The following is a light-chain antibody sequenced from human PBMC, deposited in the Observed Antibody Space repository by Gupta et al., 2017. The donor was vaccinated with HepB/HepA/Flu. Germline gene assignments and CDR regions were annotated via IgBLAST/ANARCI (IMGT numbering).Light chain of an antibody. CDR2: ATN. V-gene: IGKV3-15*01. J-gene: IGKJ1*01. CDR1: QSDYHS. CDR3: QQYYNWPRT. Sequence: EIVMTQSPATLSVSPGERATLSCRASQSDYHSLAWYRHKPGQAPRLLIYATNTRATGIPARFSGSGSGTDFTLTISSLQSEDFAVYYCQQYYNWPRTFGQGTKVEIK.